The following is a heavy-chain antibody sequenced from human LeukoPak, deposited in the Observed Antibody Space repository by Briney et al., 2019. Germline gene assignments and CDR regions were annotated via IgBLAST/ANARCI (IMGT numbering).Heavy chain of an antibody. D-gene: IGHD3-16*01. Sequence: ASVKVSCKASGYTFTSYYMRWVRQAPGQGLEWMGIINPSGGSTSYAQKFQGRVTMTRDTSTSTVYMELSSLRSEDTAVYYCASQGAYYYYGMDVWGQGTTVTVSS. CDR2: INPSGGST. CDR3: ASQGAYYYYGMDV. CDR1: GYTFTSYY. V-gene: IGHV1-46*01. J-gene: IGHJ6*02.